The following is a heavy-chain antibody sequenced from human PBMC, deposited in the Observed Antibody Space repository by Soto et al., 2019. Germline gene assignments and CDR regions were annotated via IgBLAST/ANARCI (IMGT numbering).Heavy chain of an antibody. CDR1: GFPSSAYN. CDR3: SRSPEVGVRGAY. J-gene: IGHJ4*02. V-gene: IGHV3-21*01. CDR2: ITVGSSHI. D-gene: IGHD3-16*01. Sequence: GGSLRLSCTGSGFPSSAYNINWVRQAPGKGLEWVSSITVGSSHIYQPNSMKGRFTISRDDAKNSVYLQIDSLRDEDTALYYCSRSPEVGVRGAYWGQGTLVTVSS.